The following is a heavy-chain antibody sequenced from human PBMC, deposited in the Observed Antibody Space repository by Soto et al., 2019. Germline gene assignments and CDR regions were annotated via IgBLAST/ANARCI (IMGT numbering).Heavy chain of an antibody. D-gene: IGHD3-22*01. CDR3: AKGSSGYYDTFDY. J-gene: IGHJ4*02. CDR1: GFTLSDSY. CDR2: SRDRASGYST. V-gene: IGHV3-72*01. Sequence: SGGSLRLSCAASGFTLSDSYIDWVRQAPGKGLEWVGRSRDRASGYSTIYAASVKGRFATSRDDSNNLVYLEMNSLTTEDTAVYYCAKGSSGYYDTFDYWGQGTLVTVSS.